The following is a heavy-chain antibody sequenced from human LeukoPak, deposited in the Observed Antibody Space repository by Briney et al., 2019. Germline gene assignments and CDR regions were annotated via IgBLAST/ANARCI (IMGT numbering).Heavy chain of an antibody. J-gene: IGHJ4*02. CDR3: AREVDSSGGTCQNDY. CDR1: GYSFTSYW. CDR2: IDPTDSYT. D-gene: IGHD3-22*01. Sequence: GESLKISCKGSGYSFTSYWITWVRQMPGKGLEWMGKIDPTDSYTNYSPSFQGHVTISADKYISTAYLQWSSLKASDTAIYYCAREVDSSGGTCQNDYWGQGTLVTVSS. V-gene: IGHV5-10-1*01.